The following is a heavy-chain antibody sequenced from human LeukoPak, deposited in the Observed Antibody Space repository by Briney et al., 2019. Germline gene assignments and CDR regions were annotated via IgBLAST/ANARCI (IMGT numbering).Heavy chain of an antibody. V-gene: IGHV3-30*02. D-gene: IGHD1-26*01. CDR2: VSYDGSDK. CDR1: GFTFTSYN. Sequence: GGSLRLSCAASGFTFTSYNMHWVRQAPGKGLEWVGFVSYDGSDKYYADSVKGRSTISRDNSKNTLYLQMNTLRAEDTAVYYCAKDWEYSFDMWGQGTMVTVSS. J-gene: IGHJ3*02. CDR3: AKDWEYSFDM.